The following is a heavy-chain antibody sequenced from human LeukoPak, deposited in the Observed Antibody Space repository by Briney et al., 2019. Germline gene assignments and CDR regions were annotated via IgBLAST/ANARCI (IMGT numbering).Heavy chain of an antibody. J-gene: IGHJ4*02. D-gene: IGHD3-10*01. CDR1: GFTVSSKY. CDR2: IYTSVST. CDR3: SSHGEYGSESYYHLY. V-gene: IGHV3-66*04. Sequence: GGSLRLSCAASGFTVSSKYMSWVRQAPGQGLEWVSGIYTSVSTYYADPEKGRFTSSRDNSKNTLYLQMNSLRAEDTAVYYCSSHGEYGSESYYHLYWGRGTVVTVSA.